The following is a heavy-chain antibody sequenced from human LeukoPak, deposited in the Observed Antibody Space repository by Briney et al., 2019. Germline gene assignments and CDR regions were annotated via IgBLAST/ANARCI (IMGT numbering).Heavy chain of an antibody. V-gene: IGHV1-18*01. Sequence: GASVKVSCKTSGYNFTCFGITWERHAPGQGLEWMGWISAYNGHTNYGQKFQDRIAMTADTSTTTAFMELRSLRSDDTAMYFCARDSPRPEWLQEYYFDSWGQGTLVTVSS. CDR3: ARDSPRPEWLQEYYFDS. CDR2: ISAYNGHT. CDR1: GYNFTCFG. J-gene: IGHJ4*02. D-gene: IGHD5-12*01.